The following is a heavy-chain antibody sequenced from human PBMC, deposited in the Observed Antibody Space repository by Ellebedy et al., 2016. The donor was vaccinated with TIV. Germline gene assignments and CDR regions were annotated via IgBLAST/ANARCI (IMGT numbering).Heavy chain of an antibody. Sequence: GSLRLSXTVSGGSISSYYWSWIRQPPGKGLEWIGYIYYSGSTNYNPSLKSRVTISVDTSKNQFSLKLSSVTAADTAVYYCARVPRKFRDMGYWYFDLWGRGTLVTVSS. CDR2: IYYSGST. V-gene: IGHV4-59*12. CDR3: ARVPRKFRDMGYWYFDL. D-gene: IGHD2-15*01. J-gene: IGHJ2*01. CDR1: GGSISSYY.